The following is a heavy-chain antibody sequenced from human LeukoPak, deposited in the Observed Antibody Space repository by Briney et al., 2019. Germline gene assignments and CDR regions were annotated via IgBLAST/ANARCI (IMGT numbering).Heavy chain of an antibody. V-gene: IGHV3-30*03. D-gene: IGHD3-22*01. CDR3: ARDGTDYYDSSGMRSYFDY. Sequence: GRSLRLSCAASGFTFSSYGMHWVRQAPGKGLEWVAVISYDGSNKYYADSVKGRFTISRDNSKNTLYLQMNSLRAEDTAVYYCARDGTDYYDSSGMRSYFDYWGQGTLVTVSS. J-gene: IGHJ4*02. CDR1: GFTFSSYG. CDR2: ISYDGSNK.